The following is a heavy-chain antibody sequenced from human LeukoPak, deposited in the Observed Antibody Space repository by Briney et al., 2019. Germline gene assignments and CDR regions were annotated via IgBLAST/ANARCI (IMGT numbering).Heavy chain of an antibody. D-gene: IGHD6-19*01. J-gene: IGHJ4*02. CDR2: ISGSGGST. CDR3: ARDSGWYTGFDY. V-gene: IGHV3-23*01. CDR1: GFTFSSYA. Sequence: GGSLRLSCAASGFTFSSYAMHWVRQAPGKGLEWVSDISGSGGSTYYADSVKGRFTISRDNPKNTLYLQMNSLRAEDTAVYNCARDSGWYTGFDYWGQGTLVTVSS.